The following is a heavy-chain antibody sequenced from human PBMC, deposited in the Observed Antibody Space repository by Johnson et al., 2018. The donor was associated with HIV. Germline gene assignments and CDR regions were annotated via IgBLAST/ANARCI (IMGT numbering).Heavy chain of an antibody. CDR2: IRYDGSNE. J-gene: IGHJ3*02. D-gene: IGHD3-3*01. CDR3: AKDMTAYYNFWSGYDQAFDI. Sequence: QVQLVESGGGVVQPGGSLRLSCAVSGFTFSSYGMHWVRQAPGKGLEWVAFIRYDGSNEYLAESVKGRFTISRDNSKNLTDLQINSLRTEDTAVYYCAKDMTAYYNFWSGYDQAFDIWGQGTMVTVSS. V-gene: IGHV3-30*02. CDR1: GFTFSSYG.